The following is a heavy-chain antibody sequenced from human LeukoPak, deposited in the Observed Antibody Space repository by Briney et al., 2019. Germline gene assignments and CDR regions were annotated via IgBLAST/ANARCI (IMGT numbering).Heavy chain of an antibody. D-gene: IGHD6-13*01. CDR1: GDSINSYY. Sequence: SETLSLTCTVSGDSINSYYWSWIRQPAGKGLDWIRRIYSSGSTNYNPSLKSRVAMSVDTSKNQFSLKLSSVTAADTAVYYCARLGAAAYYPFDYWGQGILVTVSS. V-gene: IGHV4-4*07. CDR2: IYSSGST. CDR3: ARLGAAAYYPFDY. J-gene: IGHJ4*02.